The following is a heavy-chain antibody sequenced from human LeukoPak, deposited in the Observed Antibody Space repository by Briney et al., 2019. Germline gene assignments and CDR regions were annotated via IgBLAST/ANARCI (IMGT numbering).Heavy chain of an antibody. CDR2: VKGDGRTT. D-gene: IGHD5-18*01. CDR1: GLTFSDFW. Sequence: GGSLRLSCAASGLTFSDFWMHWVCQPPGKGLVWVALVKGDGRTTIYADSVKGRFTISRDNAKNTLYLQMNSLRADDSGVYYCATGHSYGYDYWGQGVLVTVSS. CDR3: ATGHSYGYDY. J-gene: IGHJ4*02. V-gene: IGHV3-74*01.